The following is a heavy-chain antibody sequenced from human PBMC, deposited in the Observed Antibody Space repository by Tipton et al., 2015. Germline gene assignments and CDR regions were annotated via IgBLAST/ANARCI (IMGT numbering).Heavy chain of an antibody. Sequence: LRLSCTVSGGSISNSNYYWSWIRQHPGKGLEWIGYIYYSGSTYYNPSFKSLVTISVDTSRNQFSLRLSSVTAADTAVYYCARKTTDSVSSYGDSLDNWGQGTPVTVSS. CDR1: GGSISNSNYY. J-gene: IGHJ4*02. CDR3: ARKTTDSVSSYGDSLDN. CDR2: IYYSGST. V-gene: IGHV4-31*01. D-gene: IGHD4-17*01.